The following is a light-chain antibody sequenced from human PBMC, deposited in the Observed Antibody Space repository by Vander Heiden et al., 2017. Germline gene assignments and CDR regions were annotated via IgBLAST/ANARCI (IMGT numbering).Light chain of an antibody. CDR3: QQYDNLPS. V-gene: IGKV1-33*01. CDR1: PYISNY. Sequence: DIQMSQPPSSLPASVGDRATITCQASPYISNYLNWYQQKPGKAPKLLIYDASNLETGVPSRFSGSGSGTDFTFTISSLQPEDIATYYCQQYDNLPSFGPGTKVDIK. CDR2: DAS. J-gene: IGKJ3*01.